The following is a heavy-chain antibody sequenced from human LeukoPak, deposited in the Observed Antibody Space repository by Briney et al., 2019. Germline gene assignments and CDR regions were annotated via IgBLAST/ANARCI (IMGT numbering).Heavy chain of an antibody. V-gene: IGHV1-2*02. CDR2: INPNSGGT. CDR1: GYTFTGYY. Sequence: ASVKVSCKASGYTFTGYYMHWVQQAPGQGLEWMGWINPNSGGTNYAQKFQGRVTMTRDTSISTAYMELSRLRSDDTAVYYCARVSTVVTPAIDYWGQGTLVTVSS. D-gene: IGHD4-23*01. CDR3: ARVSTVVTPAIDY. J-gene: IGHJ4*02.